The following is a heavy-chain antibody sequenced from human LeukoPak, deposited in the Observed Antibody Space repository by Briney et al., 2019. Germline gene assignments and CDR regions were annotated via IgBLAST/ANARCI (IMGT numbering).Heavy chain of an antibody. J-gene: IGHJ4*02. CDR2: ISYDGSNK. CDR3: AKDQHSNYLPKSFDY. V-gene: IGHV3-30*04. D-gene: IGHD4-11*01. Sequence: GGSLRLSCAASGFTFSSYAMYWVRQAPGKGLEWVAVISYDGSNKYYVDSVKGRLTISRDNSKNTLYLQMNSLRAEDTAVYYCAKDQHSNYLPKSFDYWGQGTLVTVSS. CDR1: GFTFSSYA.